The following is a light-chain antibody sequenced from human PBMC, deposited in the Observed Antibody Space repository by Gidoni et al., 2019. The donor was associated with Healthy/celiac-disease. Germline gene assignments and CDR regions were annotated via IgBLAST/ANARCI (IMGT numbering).Light chain of an antibody. Sequence: HSALTQEASVSGTVGQKVTLSCTGNSNNVGSYDVGWYKQISHGAPKTGMVGNSRPSGIPDRFSGSKSGTTASLTISGLYPEDEADDYCSTWDYSLSARVCGGGTKLTVL. V-gene: IGLV1-47*03. CDR1: SNNVGSYD. J-gene: IGLJ3*02. CDR2: GNS. CDR3: STWDYSLSARV.